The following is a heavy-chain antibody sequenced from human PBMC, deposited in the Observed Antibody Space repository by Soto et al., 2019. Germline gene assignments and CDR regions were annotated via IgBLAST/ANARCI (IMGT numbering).Heavy chain of an antibody. V-gene: IGHV3-30*18. Sequence: PGGSLRLSCVVSGLTFSDYGFHWVRQAPGKGLDWVAAISYDGSFVYYADSVRGRFTIFRDNSRNTLDLQMNTLRHEDTAVYYCAKERGRNRNFAMDVWGQGTSVTVSS. CDR3: AKERGRNRNFAMDV. D-gene: IGHD1-1*01. CDR2: ISYDGSFV. CDR1: GLTFSDYG. J-gene: IGHJ6*02.